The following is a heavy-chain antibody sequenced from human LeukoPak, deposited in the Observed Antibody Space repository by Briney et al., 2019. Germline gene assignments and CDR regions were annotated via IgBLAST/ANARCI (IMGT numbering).Heavy chain of an antibody. J-gene: IGHJ6*02. D-gene: IGHD3-22*01. CDR2: IKTDGSST. CDR3: AKPLVVTYYYYGMDV. V-gene: IGHV3-74*01. CDR1: GFTFSSYW. Sequence: TGGSLRLSCAASGFTFSSYWMHWVRQAPGKGLVWVSRIKTDGSSTSYADSVKGRFTISRDNAKNTLYLQMHSLRAEDTAVYYCAKPLVVTYYYYGMDVWGQGTTVTVSS.